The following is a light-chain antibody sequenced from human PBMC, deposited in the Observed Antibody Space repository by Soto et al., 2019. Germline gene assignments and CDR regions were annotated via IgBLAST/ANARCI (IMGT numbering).Light chain of an antibody. CDR3: QQYNSYSWT. J-gene: IGKJ1*01. V-gene: IGKV1-5*03. CDR2: KAS. Sequence: DIPMTQSPSTLSASVGDRVTITCRASQSISSWLAWYQQKRGKAPNLLIYKASCLQSGVPSRFSGSGSGTEFTLTISSLQPDDFATYYCQQYNSYSWTFGQGTKVEIK. CDR1: QSISSW.